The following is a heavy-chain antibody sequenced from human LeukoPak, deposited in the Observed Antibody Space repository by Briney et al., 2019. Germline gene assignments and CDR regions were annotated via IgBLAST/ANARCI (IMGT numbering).Heavy chain of an antibody. Sequence: CSVKVSCKASGYTFTSYAISWVRQAPGQGLEWMGGIIPIFGTADYAQKFQGRVTITADESTSTAYMELSSLRSEDTAVYYCAVHYYDSSGYYSSFDYWGQGTLVTVSS. CDR3: AVHYYDSSGYYSSFDY. CDR1: GYTFTSYA. CDR2: IIPIFGTA. J-gene: IGHJ4*02. D-gene: IGHD3-22*01. V-gene: IGHV1-69*13.